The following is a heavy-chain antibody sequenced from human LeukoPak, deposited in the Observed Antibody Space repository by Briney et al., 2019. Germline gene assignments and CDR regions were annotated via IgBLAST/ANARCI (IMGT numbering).Heavy chain of an antibody. V-gene: IGHV4-39*07. CDR3: ATTDSRGCQLFAS. D-gene: IGHD3-22*01. J-gene: IGHJ5*01. Sequence: PSETLSLTCTVSGGSISSSSYYWGWIRQPPGKGLECIGIIYYTGSTYYNPSLKSRGTISADTSKNQFSLRLSAVTAADTAVYYCATTDSRGCQLFASWGQGTLVTVSS. CDR2: IYYTGST. CDR1: GGSISSSSYY.